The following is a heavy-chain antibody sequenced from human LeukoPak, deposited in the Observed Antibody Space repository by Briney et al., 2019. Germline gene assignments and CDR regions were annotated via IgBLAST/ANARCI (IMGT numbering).Heavy chain of an antibody. CDR1: GFTFSSYG. V-gene: IGHV4-38-2*01. J-gene: IGHJ4*02. D-gene: IGHD4-17*01. Sequence: GSLRLSCAASGFTFSSYGMHWIRQPPGKGLEWIGSIYHSGSTYYNPSLKSRVTISVDTSKNQFSLKLSSVTAADTAVYYCARHRDYGAFNYWGQGTLVTVSS. CDR3: ARHRDYGAFNY. CDR2: IYHSGST.